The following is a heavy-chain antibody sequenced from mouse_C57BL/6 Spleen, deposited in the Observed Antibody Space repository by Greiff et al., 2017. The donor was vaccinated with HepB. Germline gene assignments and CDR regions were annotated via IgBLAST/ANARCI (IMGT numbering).Heavy chain of an antibody. J-gene: IGHJ3*01. V-gene: IGHV1-18*01. D-gene: IGHD2-5*01. CDR1: GYTFTDYN. CDR3: ARSRRSYYSNYVFAY. CDR2: INPNNGGT. Sequence: EVQLQESGPELVKPGASVKIPCKASGYTFTDYNMDWVKQSHGKSLEWIGDINPNNGGTIYNQKFKGKATLTVDKSSSTAYMELRSLTSEDTAVYYCARSRRSYYSNYVFAYWGQGTLVTVSA.